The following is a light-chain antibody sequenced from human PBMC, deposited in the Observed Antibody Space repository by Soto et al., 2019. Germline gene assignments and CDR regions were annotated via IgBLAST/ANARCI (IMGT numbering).Light chain of an antibody. Sequence: QSALTQPPSASGSPGQSVTLSCTGSSSDVGGYEHVSWYQQHPGRVPKPLIYDVSKRLSGVPVRFSGSKSGNTAPLTVSGLQAEDEADYYCSSYAGSDNMIFGGGTKLTVL. V-gene: IGLV2-8*01. J-gene: IGLJ2*01. CDR2: DVS. CDR1: SSDVGGYEH. CDR3: SSYAGSDNMI.